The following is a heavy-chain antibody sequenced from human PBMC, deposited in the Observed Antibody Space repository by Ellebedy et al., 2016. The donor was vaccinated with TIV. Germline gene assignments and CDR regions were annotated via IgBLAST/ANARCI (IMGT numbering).Heavy chain of an antibody. CDR2: MNPNSGNT. V-gene: IGHV1-8*01. CDR3: ATRSNEYYYNGMDV. D-gene: IGHD3-10*01. Sequence: AASVKVSCKASGYTFTSYDINWVRQATGQGLEWMGWMNPNSGNTGYAQKFQGRVTMTRNTSISTAYMELSSLRSEDTAVYYCATRSNEYYYNGMDVWGQGTTVTVSS. J-gene: IGHJ6*02. CDR1: GYTFTSYD.